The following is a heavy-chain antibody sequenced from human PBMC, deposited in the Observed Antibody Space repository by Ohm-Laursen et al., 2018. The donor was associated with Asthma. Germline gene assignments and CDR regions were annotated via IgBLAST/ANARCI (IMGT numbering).Heavy chain of an antibody. CDR3: ARLLVEFPFYFDY. J-gene: IGHJ4*02. CDR1: GGSISSGDYY. Sequence: TLSLTCTVSGGSISSGDYYWSWIRQPPGKGLEWIGYIYYSGSTYYNPSLKSRVTISVDTSKNQFSLKLSSVTAADTAVYYCARLLVEFPFYFDYWGQGTLVTVSS. D-gene: IGHD3-16*01. CDR2: IYYSGST. V-gene: IGHV4-30-4*01.